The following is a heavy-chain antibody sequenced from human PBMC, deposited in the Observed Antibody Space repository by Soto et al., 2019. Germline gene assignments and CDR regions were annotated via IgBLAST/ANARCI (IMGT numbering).Heavy chain of an antibody. D-gene: IGHD1-7*01. CDR3: ALNGINWNSPLDC. CDR2: ISGSGGST. Sequence: EVQLLESGGGLVQPGGSLRLSCAASGFTFSSYAMSWVRQAPGKGLEWVSAISGSGGSTYYADSVKGRFTISRDNSKNTLYLQMNSLRAEDTAVYYCALNGINWNSPLDCWGQGTLVTVSS. CDR1: GFTFSSYA. J-gene: IGHJ4*02. V-gene: IGHV3-23*01.